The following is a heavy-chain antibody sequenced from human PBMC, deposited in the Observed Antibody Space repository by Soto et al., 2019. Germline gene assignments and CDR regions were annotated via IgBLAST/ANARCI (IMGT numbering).Heavy chain of an antibody. Sequence: EVQLLESGGGLVQPGGSLRLSCAASGFTFSSYAMSWVRQAPGKGLEWVSAISGSGGSTYYADSVKGRFTISRDNSKNTVYREKNRLRAGDPAVYYCAEVPQGLSGGGAYWGQGTLVTVSS. CDR3: AEVPQGLSGGGAY. V-gene: IGHV3-23*01. CDR1: GFTFSSYA. CDR2: ISGSGGST. D-gene: IGHD3-16*02. J-gene: IGHJ4*02.